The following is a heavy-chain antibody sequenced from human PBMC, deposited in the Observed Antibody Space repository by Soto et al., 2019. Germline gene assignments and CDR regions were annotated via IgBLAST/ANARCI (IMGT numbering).Heavy chain of an antibody. D-gene: IGHD3-10*01. J-gene: IGHJ5*02. Sequence: GSLRLSCAASGFTFSNDWMHWVRQAPGKGLMWVSRINTDGSRTTYADSVQGRFAISRDNAKNTLYLQMNSLRAEDTAVYYCARVKSGSYDWFDPWGQGTLVTVSS. CDR2: INTDGSRT. CDR3: ARVKSGSYDWFDP. CDR1: GFTFSNDW. V-gene: IGHV3-74*01.